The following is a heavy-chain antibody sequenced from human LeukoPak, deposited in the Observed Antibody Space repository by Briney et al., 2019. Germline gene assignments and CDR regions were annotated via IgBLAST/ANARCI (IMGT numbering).Heavy chain of an antibody. V-gene: IGHV3-23*01. CDR1: GFTFSSYD. Sequence: GGSLRLSCAASGFTFSSYDMTWVRQAPGRGLEWVSSIRPSGDNTYYGDSVKGRFTISRDNSKNTVYLQMNNMRVDDTAVCYCARVAGWHWFDPWGQGTLVTVSS. CDR2: IRPSGDNT. CDR3: ARVAGWHWFDP. J-gene: IGHJ5*02. D-gene: IGHD6-19*01.